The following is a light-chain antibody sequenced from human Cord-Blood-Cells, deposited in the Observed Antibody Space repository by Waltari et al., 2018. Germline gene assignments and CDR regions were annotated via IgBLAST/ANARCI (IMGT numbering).Light chain of an antibody. V-gene: IGKV1-39*01. J-gene: IGKJ2*03. CDR1: QSISSY. Sequence: DIQMTQSPSSLSASVGDRVTITCRASQSISSYLNWYQQKPGKAPKLLIYAASSLQSGVPSRFSGSGSGTDFTLTISSLQPEDFATYYCLQHNSYPPSFGQGT. CDR3: LQHNSYPPS. CDR2: AAS.